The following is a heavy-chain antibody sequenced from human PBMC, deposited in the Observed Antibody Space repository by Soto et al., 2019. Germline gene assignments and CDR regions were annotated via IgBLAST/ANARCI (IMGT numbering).Heavy chain of an antibody. D-gene: IGHD3-22*01. Sequence: EVQLVESGGGSVQPGRSLRLSCVASGFIFDDYAMHWVRQTPGKGLEWVSGISWNRGSTAYADSVKGRFTISRDNAKNSLYLQMNSLRAEDTALYFCAKDKGYYFDSSVQIGSWGQGTLVTVSS. CDR3: AKDKGYYFDSSVQIGS. V-gene: IGHV3-9*01. CDR2: ISWNRGST. J-gene: IGHJ4*02. CDR1: GFIFDDYA.